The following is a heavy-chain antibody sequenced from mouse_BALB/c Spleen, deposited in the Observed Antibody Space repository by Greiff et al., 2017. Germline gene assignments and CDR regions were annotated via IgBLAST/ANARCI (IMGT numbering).Heavy chain of an antibody. Sequence: VNLVESGAELVRPGSSVKISCKASGYAFSSYWMNWVKQRPGQGLEWIGQIYPGDGDTNYNGKFKGKATLTADKSSSTAYMQLSSLTSEDSAVYFCADGYAMDYWGQGTSVTVSS. J-gene: IGHJ4*01. CDR2: IYPGDGDT. CDR3: ADGYAMDY. CDR1: GYAFSSYW. D-gene: IGHD2-3*01. V-gene: IGHV1-80*01.